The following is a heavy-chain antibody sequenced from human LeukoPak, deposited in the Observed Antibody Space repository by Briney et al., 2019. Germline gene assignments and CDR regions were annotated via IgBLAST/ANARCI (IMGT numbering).Heavy chain of an antibody. CDR1: GFTFSSYA. D-gene: IGHD4-17*01. CDR3: AKENYGDSTGGRFQH. J-gene: IGHJ1*01. CDR2: ISGSGGST. V-gene: IGHV3-23*01. Sequence: GGSLRLSCAASGFTFSSYAMSWVRQTPVKGLEWVSVISGSGGSTYYADSVKGRFTISRVNSKYTLYLQMNSLRAEDTAVYYCAKENYGDSTGGRFQHWGQGTLVTVSS.